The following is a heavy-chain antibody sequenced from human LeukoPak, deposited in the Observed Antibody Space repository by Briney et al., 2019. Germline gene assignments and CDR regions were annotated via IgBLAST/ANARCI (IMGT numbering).Heavy chain of an antibody. D-gene: IGHD6-19*01. V-gene: IGHV3-48*03. CDR2: ISSSGSTI. J-gene: IGHJ3*02. CDR1: GFTFSSYE. Sequence: PGGSLRLSCAASGFTFSSYEMNWVRQAPGKGLEWVSYISSSGSTIYYADSVKGRFTISRDNAKKTLYLEMDSLRAEDTAVYYCARVAVGGTRAFDIWGQGTTVTVSS. CDR3: ARVAVGGTRAFDI.